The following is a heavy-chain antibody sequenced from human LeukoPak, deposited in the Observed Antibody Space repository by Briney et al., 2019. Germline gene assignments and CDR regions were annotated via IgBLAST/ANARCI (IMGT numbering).Heavy chain of an antibody. CDR3: ARSPQVRGYFDY. J-gene: IGHJ4*02. V-gene: IGHV3-30-3*01. CDR1: GFTFSSYA. D-gene: IGHD1-1*01. Sequence: PGRSLRLSCAASGFTFSSYAMHWVRQAPGKGLEWVAVISYDGSNKYYADSVKGRFTISRDNSKNTLYLQMNSLRAEDTAVYYCARSPQVRGYFDYRGQGTLVTVSS. CDR2: ISYDGSNK.